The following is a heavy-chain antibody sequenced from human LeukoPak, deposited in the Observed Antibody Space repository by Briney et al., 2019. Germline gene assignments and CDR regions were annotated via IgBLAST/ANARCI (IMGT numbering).Heavy chain of an antibody. V-gene: IGHV3-30-3*01. CDR1: GFTFSSYA. D-gene: IGHD6-13*01. CDR2: ISYDGSNK. J-gene: IGHJ6*02. CDR3: AKGAAAGPYYCYGMDV. Sequence: PGRSLRLSCAASGFTFSSYAMHWVRQAPGKGLEWVAVISYDGSNKYYADSVKGRFTISRDNSKNTLYLQMNSLRAEDTAVYYCAKGAAAGPYYCYGMDVWGQGTTVTVSS.